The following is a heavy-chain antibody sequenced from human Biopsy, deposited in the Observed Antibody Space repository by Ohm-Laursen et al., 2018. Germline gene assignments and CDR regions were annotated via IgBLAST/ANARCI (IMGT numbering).Heavy chain of an antibody. CDR1: GYSISSDYR. V-gene: IGHV4-38-2*01. CDR3: ARVGSGWAPFDK. Sequence: PSQTLSLTCAVSGYSISSDYRWGWIRQAPGKTLEWLGHIFKDGNTHYKPSLRSRLIISIDTSKNQFSLMMTSVSGADTAVYFCARVGSGWAPFDKWGPGTLVTVSS. CDR2: IFKDGNT. D-gene: IGHD6-19*01. J-gene: IGHJ4*02.